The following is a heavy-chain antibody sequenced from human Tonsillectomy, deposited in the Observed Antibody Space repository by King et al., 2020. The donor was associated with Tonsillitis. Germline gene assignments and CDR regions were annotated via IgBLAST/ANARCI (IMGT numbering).Heavy chain of an antibody. D-gene: IGHD6-19*01. CDR1: GGSISSSSYY. V-gene: IGHV4-39*01. CDR2: IYYSGST. J-gene: IGHJ4*02. CDR3: ARQSSSGSPFDS. Sequence: LQLQESGPGLVKPSETLSLTCTVSGGSISSSSYYWGWIRQPPGQGLEWIGSIYYSGSTYYNPPLKSRVTISVDTSKNQFSLKLSSVTAADTAVYYCARQSSSGSPFDSWGQGTLVTVSS.